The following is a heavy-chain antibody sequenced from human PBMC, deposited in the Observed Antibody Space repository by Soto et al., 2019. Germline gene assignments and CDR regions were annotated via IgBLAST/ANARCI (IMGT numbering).Heavy chain of an antibody. V-gene: IGHV1-46*03. CDR2: INPSGGST. CDR1: GYTFTSYY. Sequence: QVQLVQSGAEVKKPGASVKVSCKASGYTFTSYYMHWVRQAPGQGLEWMGIINPSGGSTSYAQKFQGRVTMTRDTSTSTVYMELSSLRSEDTGVYYCASVPMVRGPLGYWGQGTLVTVSS. D-gene: IGHD3-10*01. J-gene: IGHJ4*02. CDR3: ASVPMVRGPLGY.